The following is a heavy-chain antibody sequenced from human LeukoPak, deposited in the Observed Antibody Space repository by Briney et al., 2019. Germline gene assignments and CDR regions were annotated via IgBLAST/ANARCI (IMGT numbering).Heavy chain of an antibody. CDR3: AKVPVGATDDWFDP. V-gene: IGHV3-15*01. CDR1: GFTFSNAW. CDR2: IKSKTDGGTT. D-gene: IGHD1-26*01. J-gene: IGHJ5*02. Sequence: KPGGSLRLSCAASGFTFSNAWMSWVRQAPGKGLEWVGRIKSKTDGGTTDYAAPVKGRFTISRDDSKNTLYLQMNSLKTEDTAVYYCAKVPVGATDDWFDPWGQGTLVTVSS.